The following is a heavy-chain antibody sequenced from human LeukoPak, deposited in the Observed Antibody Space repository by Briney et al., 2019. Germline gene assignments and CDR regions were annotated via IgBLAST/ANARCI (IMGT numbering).Heavy chain of an antibody. J-gene: IGHJ4*02. D-gene: IGHD3-9*01. CDR2: ISYDGSNK. Sequence: GGTLRLSCAASGFTFSSYGMHWVRQAPGKGLEWVAVISYDGSNKYYAASVKGRFTIARENSKNRLYLQFNCLRAEDTAVYYCARESPGYDILTGYYDYWGQGTLVTVSS. CDR3: ARESPGYDILTGYYDY. CDR1: GFTFSSYG. V-gene: IGHV3-33*01.